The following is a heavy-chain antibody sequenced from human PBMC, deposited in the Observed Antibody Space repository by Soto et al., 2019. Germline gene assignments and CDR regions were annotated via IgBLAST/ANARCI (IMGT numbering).Heavy chain of an antibody. CDR2: IIPILGIA. CDR1: GGTFSSYT. Sequence: QVQLVQSGAEVQKPGSSVKVSCKASGGTFSSYTISWVRQAPGQGLEWMGRIIPILGIANYAQKFQGRVTITADKSTSTAYMELSSLRSEDTAVYYCARDHDCSSTSCALMAAFDIWGQGTMVTVSS. J-gene: IGHJ3*02. V-gene: IGHV1-69*08. CDR3: ARDHDCSSTSCALMAAFDI. D-gene: IGHD2-2*01.